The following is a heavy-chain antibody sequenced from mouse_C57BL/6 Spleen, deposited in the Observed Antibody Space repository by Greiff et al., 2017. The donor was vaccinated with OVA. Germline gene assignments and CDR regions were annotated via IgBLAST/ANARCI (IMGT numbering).Heavy chain of an antibody. Sequence: QVQLQQPGAELVRPGSSVKLSCKASGYTFTSYWMHWVKQRPIQGLEWIGNIDPSDSETHYNQKFKGKAILTADKSSSTAYMELRSLTSEDSAVYYCTVWSPFDYWGQGTTLTVSS. CDR3: TVWSPFDY. V-gene: IGHV1-52*01. J-gene: IGHJ2*01. CDR1: GYTFTSYW. CDR2: IDPSDSET. D-gene: IGHD2-10*02.